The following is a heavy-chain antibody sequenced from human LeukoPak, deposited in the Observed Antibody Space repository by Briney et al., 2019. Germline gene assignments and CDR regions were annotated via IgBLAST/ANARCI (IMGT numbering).Heavy chain of an antibody. D-gene: IGHD4-23*01. J-gene: IGHJ4*02. CDR3: VTHNNYGGNSRFDY. Sequence: GGSLRLSCGASGFTFSKAWMNWVRQVPGKGLEWVGRIKSKTDGETTDYSAPVKGRFTLSRDDSKNILYLHMNSLILEDTAVYFCVTHNNYGGNSRFDYWGRGTLVTVSS. CDR1: GFTFSKAW. CDR2: IKSKTDGETT. V-gene: IGHV3-15*01.